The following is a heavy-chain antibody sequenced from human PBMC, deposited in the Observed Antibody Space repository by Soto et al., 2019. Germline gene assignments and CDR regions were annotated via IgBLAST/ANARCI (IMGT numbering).Heavy chain of an antibody. CDR1: GGTFSNFA. J-gene: IGHJ5*02. CDR3: AIVWRLGSSWVIFGAYEP. V-gene: IGHV1-69*01. CDR2: IIPIFGTT. Sequence: QVQLVQSGAEVKKPGSSVKVSCKASGGTFSNFAINWVRQAPGHGLEWMGGIIPIFGTTKYAQKFQGRVTITADESTSTAHMELSSLRSEDTAVYYCAIVWRLGSSWVIFGAYEPWGQGTLVTVSS. D-gene: IGHD6-6*01.